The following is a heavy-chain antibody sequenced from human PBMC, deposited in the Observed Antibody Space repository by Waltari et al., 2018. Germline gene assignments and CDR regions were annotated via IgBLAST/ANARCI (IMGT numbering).Heavy chain of an antibody. D-gene: IGHD6-6*01. CDR3: ARGSSSAYFDY. Sequence: EVQLVESGGGLVKPGGSLRLSCAASGFTFSSYSMNWVRQAPGTGLEGVSSMSSSSSYIYYADSVKGRFTISRDNAKNSLYLQMNSLRAEDTAVYYCARGSSSAYFDYWGQGTLVTVSS. CDR2: MSSSSSYI. CDR1: GFTFSSYS. J-gene: IGHJ4*02. V-gene: IGHV3-21*01.